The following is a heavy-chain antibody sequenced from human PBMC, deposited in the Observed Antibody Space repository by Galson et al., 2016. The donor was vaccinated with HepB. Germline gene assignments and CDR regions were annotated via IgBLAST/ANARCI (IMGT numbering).Heavy chain of an antibody. CDR3: AREPTYYGSSYYYGMDV. CDR2: MSGSGSII. V-gene: IGHV3-11*01. D-gene: IGHD3-3*01. CDR1: GFDFSDKY. J-gene: IGHJ6*02. Sequence: SLRLSCAASGFDFSDKYMSWIRQAPGKGLEWVSFMSGSGSIISYADSVRGRVTISRDNAKNSLYLQMNSLRVEDTAVYYCAREPTYYGSSYYYGMDVWGQGTTVTVSS.